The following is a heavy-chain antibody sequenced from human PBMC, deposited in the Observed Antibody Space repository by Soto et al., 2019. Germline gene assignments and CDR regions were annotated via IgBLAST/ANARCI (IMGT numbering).Heavy chain of an antibody. CDR1: GGSISSSSYY. CDR3: ARSGVTTRYWYFDL. J-gene: IGHJ2*01. Sequence: QLQLQESGPGLVKPSETLSLTCTVSGGSISSSSYYWGWIRQPPGKGLEWIGSIYYSGSTYYNPSLKSRVTISVDTSKNQFSLKLSSVTAADTAVYYCARSGVTTRYWYFDLRGRGTLVTVSS. V-gene: IGHV4-39*01. CDR2: IYYSGST. D-gene: IGHD4-17*01.